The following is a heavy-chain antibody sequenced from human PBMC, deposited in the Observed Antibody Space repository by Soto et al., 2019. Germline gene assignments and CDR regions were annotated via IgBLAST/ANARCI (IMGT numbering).Heavy chain of an antibody. D-gene: IGHD4-17*01. CDR3: AKHNPSYGAFDY. V-gene: IGHV3-9*01. J-gene: IGHJ4*02. CDR2: ISWNSGSI. CDR1: GFTFDDYA. Sequence: GGSLRLSCAASGFTFDDYAMHWVRQAPGKGLEWVSGISWNSGSIGYADSVKGRFTISRDNAKNSLYLQMNGLRAEDTALYYCAKHNPSYGAFDYWGQGTLVTVSS.